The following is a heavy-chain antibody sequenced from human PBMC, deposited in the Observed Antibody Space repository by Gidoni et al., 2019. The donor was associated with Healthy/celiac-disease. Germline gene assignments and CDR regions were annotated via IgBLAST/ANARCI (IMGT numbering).Heavy chain of an antibody. V-gene: IGHV3-21*01. J-gene: IGHJ4*02. Sequence: EVQLVESGGGLVRPGGSLRLSCAASGFTFSSYSMSWVRQAPGKGLEWVSSISSSSSYIYYADSVKGRFTISRDNAKNSLYLQMNSLRAEDTAVYYCARDSYSSPGDFDYWGQGTLVTVSS. D-gene: IGHD6-19*01. CDR3: ARDSYSSPGDFDY. CDR2: ISSSSSYI. CDR1: GFTFSSYS.